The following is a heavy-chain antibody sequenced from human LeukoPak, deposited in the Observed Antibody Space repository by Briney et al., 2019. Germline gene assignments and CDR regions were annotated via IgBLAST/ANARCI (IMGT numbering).Heavy chain of an antibody. D-gene: IGHD2-21*02. J-gene: IGHJ4*02. CDR2: INHSGST. CDR3: ARGKSRIVVVTAAPFDY. CDR1: GGSLSGYY. Sequence: SETLSLTCAVYGGSLSGYYWSWIRQPPGKGLEWIGEINHSGSTNYNPSLKSRVTISVDTSKNQFSLKLSSVTAADTAVYYCARGKSRIVVVTAAPFDYWGQGTQVTVSS. V-gene: IGHV4-34*01.